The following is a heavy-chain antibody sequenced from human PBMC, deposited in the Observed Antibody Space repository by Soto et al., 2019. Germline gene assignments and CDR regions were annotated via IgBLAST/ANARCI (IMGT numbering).Heavy chain of an antibody. D-gene: IGHD2-15*01. Sequence: TCPGAYYWNWIRQHPGKGLEWIGSIHYRGSTYYNPSLKSRITISLDRSNNQFSLKLSSVTAADTAVYYRARVRDSFGLDVWGQGTTVTVSS. CDR3: ARVRDSFGLDV. CDR2: IHYRGST. CDR1: TCPGAYY. J-gene: IGHJ6*02. V-gene: IGHV4-31*02.